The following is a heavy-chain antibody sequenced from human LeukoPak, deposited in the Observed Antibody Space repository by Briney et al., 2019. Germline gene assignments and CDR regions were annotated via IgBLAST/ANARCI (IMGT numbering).Heavy chain of an antibody. V-gene: IGHV1-2*04. CDR1: GYTFTGYY. J-gene: IGHJ4*02. CDR2: INPNSGGT. D-gene: IGHD5-18*01. Sequence: GASVNVSCKASGYTFTGYYMHWVRQAPGQGLEWMGWINPNSGGTNYAQKFQGWVTMTRDTSISTAYMELSRLRSDDTAVYYCARGYSYGPNYFDYWGQGTLVTVSS. CDR3: ARGYSYGPNYFDY.